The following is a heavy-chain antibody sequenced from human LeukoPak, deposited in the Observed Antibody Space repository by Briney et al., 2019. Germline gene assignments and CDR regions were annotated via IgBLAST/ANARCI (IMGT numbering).Heavy chain of an antibody. V-gene: IGHV3-30-3*01. CDR1: GFSFNNAW. CDR3: ARGTYYDILTGYFY. D-gene: IGHD3-9*01. CDR2: ISYDGSNK. J-gene: IGHJ4*02. Sequence: DPGGSLRLSCAASGFSFNNAWMSWVRQAPGKGLEWVAVISYDGSNKYYADSVKGRFTISRDNSKNTLYLQMNSLRAEDTAVYYCARGTYYDILTGYFYWGQGTLVTVSS.